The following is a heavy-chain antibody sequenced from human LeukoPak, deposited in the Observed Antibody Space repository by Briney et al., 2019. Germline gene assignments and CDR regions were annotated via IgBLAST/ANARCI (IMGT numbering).Heavy chain of an antibody. CDR2: ISSSGSTI. V-gene: IGHV3-48*03. CDR3: ARVNGRYGGYFDY. J-gene: IGHJ4*02. CDR1: GFTFSSYE. D-gene: IGHD2-8*01. Sequence: GGSLRLSCVASGFTFSSYEMNWVRQAPGKGLEWVSYISSSGSTIYYADSVKGRFTISRDNAKNSLYLQMNSLRAEDTAVYYCARVNGRYGGYFDYWGQGTLVTVSS.